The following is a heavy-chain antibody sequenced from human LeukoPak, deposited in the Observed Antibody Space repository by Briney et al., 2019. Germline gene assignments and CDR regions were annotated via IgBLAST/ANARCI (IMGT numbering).Heavy chain of an antibody. D-gene: IGHD3-10*01. CDR2: ISTYNGHT. J-gene: IGHJ5*02. CDR1: GYTFTSYG. V-gene: IGHV1-18*01. Sequence: ASVKVSCKASGYTFTSYGISWVRQAPGQGLEWMGWISTYNGHTNYAQKLQGRVTMTTDTSTSTAYMELRSLRSDDPAVYYCAREFYYGSGSDNNWFDPWGQGTLVTVSS. CDR3: AREFYYGSGSDNNWFDP.